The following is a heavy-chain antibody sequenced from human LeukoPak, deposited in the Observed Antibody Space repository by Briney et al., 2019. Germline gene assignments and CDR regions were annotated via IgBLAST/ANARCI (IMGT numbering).Heavy chain of an antibody. CDR2: IIPILGIA. V-gene: IGHV1-69*04. CDR3: ARDPSSSSRISDY. Sequence: ASVKVSCKASGGTFSSYAISWVRQAPGQGLEWMGRIIPILGIANYAQKFRGRVTITADKSTSTAYMELSSLRSEDTAVYYCARDPSSSSRISDYWGQGTLVTVSS. D-gene: IGHD6-6*01. J-gene: IGHJ4*02. CDR1: GGTFSSYA.